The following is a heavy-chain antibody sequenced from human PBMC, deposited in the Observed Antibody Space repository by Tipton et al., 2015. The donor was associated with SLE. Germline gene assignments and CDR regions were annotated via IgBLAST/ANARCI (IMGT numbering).Heavy chain of an antibody. J-gene: IGHJ4*02. CDR3: ARGLFGIAVV. V-gene: IGHV4-61*09. CDR2: IYTSGST. Sequence: TLSLTCTVSGGSISSGSYYWSWIRQPAGKGLEWIGYIYTSGSTNYNPSLKSRVTISVDTSKDQFSLKLSSVTAADTAVYYCARGLFGIAVVWGQGTLVTVSS. CDR1: GGSISSGSYY. D-gene: IGHD6-19*01.